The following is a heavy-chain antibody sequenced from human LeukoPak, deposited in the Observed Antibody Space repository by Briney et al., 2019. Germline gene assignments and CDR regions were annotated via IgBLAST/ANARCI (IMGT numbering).Heavy chain of an antibody. V-gene: IGHV3-7*01. Sequence: GGSLRLSCAASGFTFSNYGMSWVRQAPGKGLEWVANIKQDGSEKYYVDSVKGRFTISRDNAKNSLYLQMNSLRAEDTAVYYCARDPIDIVVVPAAIQPDYWGQGTLVTVPS. CDR2: IKQDGSEK. D-gene: IGHD2-2*02. CDR3: ARDPIDIVVVPAAIQPDY. CDR1: GFTFSNYG. J-gene: IGHJ4*02.